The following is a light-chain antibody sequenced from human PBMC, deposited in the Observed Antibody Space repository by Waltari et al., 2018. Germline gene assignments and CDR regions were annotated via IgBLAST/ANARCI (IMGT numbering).Light chain of an antibody. V-gene: IGKV4-1*01. CDR1: QTVLHSSTNNNY. J-gene: IGKJ2*01. CDR2: WAS. CDR3: QQYYSTPNT. Sequence: DIVMTQSPDSLAVSLGERATINCKSSQTVLHSSTNNNYLAWYQQKPGQPPKLLIYWASTRGSGVPDRFSGSGSGTDFTLTISSLQAEDVAVYYCQQYYSTPNTFGQGTKLEIK.